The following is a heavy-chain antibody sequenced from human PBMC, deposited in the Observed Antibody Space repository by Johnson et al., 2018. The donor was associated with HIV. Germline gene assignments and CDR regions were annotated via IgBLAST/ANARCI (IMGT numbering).Heavy chain of an antibody. V-gene: IGHV3-11*04. CDR3: ASEVEYSSLGGV. CDR1: RFTFSDYY. D-gene: IGHD6-6*01. Sequence: QVQLVESGGGWVKPGGSLRLSCAASRFTFSDYYMTWIRQAPGKGLEWVSYISSSGNTIYYAATVKGRFTISRDNAKNSLYLQMNNLRVEDTAVYYCASEVEYSSLGGVWGQGTMVTVSS. CDR2: ISSSGNTI. J-gene: IGHJ3*01.